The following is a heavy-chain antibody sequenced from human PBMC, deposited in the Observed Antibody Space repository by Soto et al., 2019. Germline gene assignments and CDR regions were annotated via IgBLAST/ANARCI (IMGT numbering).Heavy chain of an antibody. D-gene: IGHD2-21*02. CDR2: IYYSGNT. Sequence: SETLSLTCTVSGYSISSGDYYLSWIRQPPGKGLEWIGCIYYSGNTNYNPSLKSRVTISVDTSKNQFSLKLSSVTAADTAVYYCARGITYCGGDCFNYGMDVWGQGTTVTVSS. V-gene: IGHV4-61*08. CDR3: ARGITYCGGDCFNYGMDV. J-gene: IGHJ6*02. CDR1: GYSISSGDYY.